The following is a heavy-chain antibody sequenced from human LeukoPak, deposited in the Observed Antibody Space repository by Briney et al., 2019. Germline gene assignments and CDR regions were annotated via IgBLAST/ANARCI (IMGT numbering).Heavy chain of an antibody. CDR1: GFTFSSCW. Sequence: GGSLRLSCAASGFTFSSCWMHWVRQAPGKGLVWVSRINGDGSSTSYADAVKGRFTISRDNAKNTLYLQMNSLRAEDTAVYYCARDTWFGELLYFDYWGQGTLVTVSS. CDR3: ARDTWFGELLYFDY. J-gene: IGHJ4*02. CDR2: INGDGSST. D-gene: IGHD3-10*01. V-gene: IGHV3-74*01.